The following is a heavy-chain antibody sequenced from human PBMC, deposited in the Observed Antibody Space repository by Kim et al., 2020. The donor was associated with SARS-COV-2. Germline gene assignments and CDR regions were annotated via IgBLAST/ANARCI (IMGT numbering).Heavy chain of an antibody. CDR3: ARARHGGYSDDAVDL. Sequence: GGSLRLSCVASGFTLGSFGMNWVRQAPGKGLEWVSYINDTGSIKHYIDSVKGRFTISRDNAKSSLYLQMHSLRVEDPAIYYCARARHGGYSDDAVDLWGQGTMVTVSS. J-gene: IGHJ3*01. D-gene: IGHD3-22*01. CDR1: GFTLGSFG. V-gene: IGHV3-48*01. CDR2: INDTGSIK.